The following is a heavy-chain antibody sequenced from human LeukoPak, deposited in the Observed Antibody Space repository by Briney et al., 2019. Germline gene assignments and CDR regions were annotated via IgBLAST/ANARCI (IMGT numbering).Heavy chain of an antibody. Sequence: PGGSLRLSCAASGFSFSSYGFHWVRQAPGKGLEWVALMWYDGSKQYYADSVKGRFTISRDNSKNALYLQMNSLRVEDTSLYYRVRDPGTSSYYFDSWGQGTLVTVSS. V-gene: IGHV3-33*01. CDR2: MWYDGSKQ. J-gene: IGHJ4*02. CDR3: VRDPGTSSYYFDS. D-gene: IGHD3-16*01. CDR1: GFSFSSYG.